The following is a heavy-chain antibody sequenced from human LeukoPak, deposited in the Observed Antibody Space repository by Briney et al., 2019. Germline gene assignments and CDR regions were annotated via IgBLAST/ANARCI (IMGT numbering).Heavy chain of an antibody. V-gene: IGHV3-74*01. CDR1: GFTFSSYW. CDR2: INSDGSST. CDR3: ANYCSSTSCPGDDAFDI. J-gene: IGHJ3*02. D-gene: IGHD2-2*01. Sequence: QTGGSLRLSCAASGFTFSSYWMHWVRQAPGKGLVWVSRINSDGSSTSYADSVKGRFTISRDNAKNTLYLQMNSLRAEDTAVYYCANYCSSTSCPGDDAFDIWGQGTMVTVSS.